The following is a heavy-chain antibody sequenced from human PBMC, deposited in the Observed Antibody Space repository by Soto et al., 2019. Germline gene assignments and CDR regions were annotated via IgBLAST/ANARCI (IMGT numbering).Heavy chain of an antibody. V-gene: IGHV3-74*01. Sequence: EVQLVESGGGLVQPGGSLRLSCAASGFDFSNSWIHWVRQGPGKGLVWVSHINSDGSGTTYADSVKGRFTISRDNAKNTVYLQMNSLRAEDTAVYYCAKDTAYDMDVWGQWTTVTVSS. J-gene: IGHJ6*02. CDR2: INSDGSGT. CDR3: AKDTAYDMDV. CDR1: GFDFSNSW. D-gene: IGHD2-15*01.